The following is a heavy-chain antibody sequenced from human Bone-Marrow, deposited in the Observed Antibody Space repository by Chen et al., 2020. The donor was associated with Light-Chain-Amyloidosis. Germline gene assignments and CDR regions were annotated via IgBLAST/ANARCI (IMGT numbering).Heavy chain of an antibody. V-gene: IGHV5-51*01. J-gene: IGHJ4*02. CDR3: ARRRDGYNFDY. D-gene: IGHD5-12*01. CDR1: GYTFPNYW. CDR2: IYPDDSDA. Sequence: EVTLEQSGPEVKKPGESLKISCKGSGYTFPNYWIGWVRQMPGKGLEWMVVIYPDDSDARYSPSFEGQVTISADNSITTAYLQWRSLKASDTAMYYCARRRDGYNFDYWGQGTLVTVSS.